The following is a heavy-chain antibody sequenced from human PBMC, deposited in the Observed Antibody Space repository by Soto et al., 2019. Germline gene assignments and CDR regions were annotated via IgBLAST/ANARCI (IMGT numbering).Heavy chain of an antibody. CDR3: ARDGSGH. J-gene: IGHJ4*02. CDR1: GLTVSTNP. CDR2: IYPGGGT. V-gene: IGHV3-66*01. Sequence: EVQLVESGGGLVQPGGSLRLSCAASGLTVSTNPMSWVCQAPGKGLEWVSVIYPGGGTHYADSVKGRFTISRDNAKITLTRQRISRRPEDTAVYYCARDGSGHWGQGTLVTVSS.